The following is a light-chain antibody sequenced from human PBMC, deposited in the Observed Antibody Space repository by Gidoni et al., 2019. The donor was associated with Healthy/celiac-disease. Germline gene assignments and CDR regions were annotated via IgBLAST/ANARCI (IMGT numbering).Light chain of an antibody. J-gene: IGKJ1*01. CDR3: QQSYSTLTWT. Sequence: DIQMTQSPSSLSASVGDSVTITCRASQSISRYLNWYQQKPGKAPKLLIYAASSLQSGVPSRFSGSGSGTDFTLTISSLQPEDFATYYCQQSYSTLTWTFGQGTKVEIK. CDR1: QSISRY. CDR2: AAS. V-gene: IGKV1-39*01.